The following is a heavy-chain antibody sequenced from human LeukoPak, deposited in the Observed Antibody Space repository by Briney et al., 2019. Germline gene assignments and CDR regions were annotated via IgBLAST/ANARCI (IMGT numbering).Heavy chain of an antibody. J-gene: IGHJ3*02. CDR1: GFTFSSYA. Sequence: GGSLRLSCAASGFTFSSYAMHWVRQAPGKGLEWVAAISYDGSNKYYADSVKGRFTISRDNSKNTLYLQMNSLRAEDTAVYYCARDSGSRLRYFDWSSDAFDIWGQGTMVTVSS. CDR3: ARDSGSRLRYFDWSSDAFDI. D-gene: IGHD3-9*01. CDR2: ISYDGSNK. V-gene: IGHV3-30*04.